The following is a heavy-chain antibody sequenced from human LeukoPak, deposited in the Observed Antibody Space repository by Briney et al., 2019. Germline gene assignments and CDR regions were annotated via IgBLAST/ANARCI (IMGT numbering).Heavy chain of an antibody. J-gene: IGHJ4*02. Sequence: PGGSLTLFCAPSGFTFSRYAMIWARQAPGEGLEWLSAISGSGGSTYYGDSVKGRFPLSRDNSKNTRYLQMNSLRAEDTAVYYCAKDTMPYYYIFDDWGQGTLVTV. CDR3: AKDTMPYYYIFDD. V-gene: IGHV3-23*01. CDR1: GFTFSRYA. D-gene: IGHD2-2*01. CDR2: ISGSGGST.